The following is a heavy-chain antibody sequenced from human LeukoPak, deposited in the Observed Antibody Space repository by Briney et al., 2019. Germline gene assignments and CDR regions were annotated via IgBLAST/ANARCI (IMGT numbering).Heavy chain of an antibody. V-gene: IGHV4-59*01. CDR3: ASQHRWGVEMATPFDY. Sequence: SETLSLTCTVSGGSISSYYWSWIRQPPGKGLEWIGYIYYSGSTNYNPSLKSRVTISVDTSKNQFSLKLSSVTAADTAVYYCASQHRWGVEMATPFDYWGQGTLVTVSS. CDR1: GGSISSYY. J-gene: IGHJ4*02. CDR2: IYYSGST. D-gene: IGHD5-24*01.